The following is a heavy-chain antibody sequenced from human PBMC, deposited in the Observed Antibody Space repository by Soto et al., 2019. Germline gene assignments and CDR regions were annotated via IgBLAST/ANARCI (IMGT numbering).Heavy chain of an antibody. Sequence: PGESLKISCKGSGYSFTSYWIGWVRQMPGKGLEWMGIIYPGDSDTRYSPSFQGQVTISADKSISTAYPQWSSLKASDTAMYYCARHNIGSGWYGGASTGPLKVYYYGMDVWGQGTTVTVSS. CDR3: ARHNIGSGWYGGASTGPLKVYYYGMDV. V-gene: IGHV5-51*01. J-gene: IGHJ6*02. D-gene: IGHD6-19*01. CDR2: IYPGDSDT. CDR1: GYSFTSYW.